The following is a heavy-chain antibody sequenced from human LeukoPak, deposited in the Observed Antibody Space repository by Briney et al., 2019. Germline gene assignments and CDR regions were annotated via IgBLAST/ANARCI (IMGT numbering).Heavy chain of an antibody. CDR3: AKDYMRLMGAPPLDAFDI. Sequence: GGSLRLSCAASGFTFSSYGMHWVRQAPGKGLEWVAVISYDGSNKYYADSVKGRFTISRDNSKNTLYLQMNSLRAEDTAVYYCAKDYMRLMGAPPLDAFDIWGQGTMVTVSS. D-gene: IGHD1-26*01. CDR1: GFTFSSYG. V-gene: IGHV3-30*18. CDR2: ISYDGSNK. J-gene: IGHJ3*02.